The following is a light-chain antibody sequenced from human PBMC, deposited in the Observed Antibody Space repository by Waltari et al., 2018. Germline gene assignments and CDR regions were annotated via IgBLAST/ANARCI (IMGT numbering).Light chain of an antibody. V-gene: IGKV3-15*01. CDR3: QQYNNWPLT. Sequence: EIVMTQSPDTLSVSPGERATFSCRASQSVSSNLAWYQQKPGQAPRFLIYGTSTRATGIPARFSGSGSGTEFTLTISSLQSEDFAVYYCQQYNNWPLTFGGGTKVEIK. CDR2: GTS. J-gene: IGKJ4*01. CDR1: QSVSSN.